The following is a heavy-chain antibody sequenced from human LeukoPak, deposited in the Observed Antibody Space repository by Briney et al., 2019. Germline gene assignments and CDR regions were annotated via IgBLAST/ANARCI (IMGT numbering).Heavy chain of an antibody. CDR2: ISNDEGNK. V-gene: IGHV3-30*04. CDR1: GFNFHNFA. Sequence: PERSLRLSCEASGFNFHNFAMHWVRQAPGKGLEWVAVISNDEGNKYYTDSVKGRFTISRDNSKSTVYLQMNSLRPEDTAVYYCARPSPPGDGYNPCDYWGPGALVIVSS. CDR3: ARPSPPGDGYNPCDY. J-gene: IGHJ4*02. D-gene: IGHD5-24*01.